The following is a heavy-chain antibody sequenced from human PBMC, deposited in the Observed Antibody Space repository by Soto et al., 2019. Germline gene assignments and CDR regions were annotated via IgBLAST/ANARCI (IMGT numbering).Heavy chain of an antibody. CDR2: IYYSGST. D-gene: IGHD3-3*01. Sequence: SETLSLTCTVSGGSISSGDYYWSWIRQPPGKGLEWIGYIYYSGSTYYNPSLKSRVTISVDTSKNQFSLKLSSVTAADTAVYYCARAELRFLEWSYSGPNWFDPWGQGTLVTVSS. CDR1: GGSISSGDYY. J-gene: IGHJ5*02. CDR3: ARAELRFLEWSYSGPNWFDP. V-gene: IGHV4-30-4*01.